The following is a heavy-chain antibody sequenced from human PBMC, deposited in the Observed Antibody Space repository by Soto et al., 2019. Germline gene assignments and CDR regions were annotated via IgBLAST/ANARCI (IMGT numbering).Heavy chain of an antibody. V-gene: IGHV1-2*04. J-gene: IGHJ6*03. CDR2: INPNGGVT. Sequence: QVQLVQSGADVRKPGASVTVSCRSSGDSFNDYYIHWVRPAPGQGFEWMGWINPNGGVTKYAQKFQGWVSMTRDTSIRTVYMQLSRLRSADTAVYYCARESGGATATLDYYYFYMDVWGTGTTVTVSS. CDR3: ARESGGATATLDYYYFYMDV. D-gene: IGHD5-12*01. CDR1: GDSFNDYY.